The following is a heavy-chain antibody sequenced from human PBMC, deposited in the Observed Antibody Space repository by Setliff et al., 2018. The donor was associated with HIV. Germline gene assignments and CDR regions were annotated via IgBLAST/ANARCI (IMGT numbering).Heavy chain of an antibody. CDR2: ISGYNGNT. D-gene: IGHD6-19*01. CDR1: GYTFSSYG. J-gene: IGHJ3*01. CDR3: ARVPYRSAWFSGGHDAFDV. V-gene: IGHV1-18*04. Sequence: VKVSCKASGYTFSSYGISWVRQAPGQGLEWMGWISGYNGNTKYVQKLQGRVTMTTDTSTRTVYMELRSLRHDDTAEYFCARVPYRSAWFSGGHDAFDVWGQGTMVTVSS.